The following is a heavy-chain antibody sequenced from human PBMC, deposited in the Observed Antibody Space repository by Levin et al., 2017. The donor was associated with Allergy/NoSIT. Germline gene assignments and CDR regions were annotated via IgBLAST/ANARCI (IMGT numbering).Heavy chain of an antibody. V-gene: IGHV1-69*04. CDR2: IIPILGIA. CDR3: ARGKAAAGLYYYYYMDV. CDR1: GGTFSSYA. Sequence: PAASVKVSCKASGGTFSSYAISWVRQAPGQGLEWMGRIIPILGIANYAQKFQGRVTITADKSTSTAYMELSSLRSEDTAVYYCARGKAAAGLYYYYYMDVWGKGTTVTVSS. D-gene: IGHD6-13*01. J-gene: IGHJ6*03.